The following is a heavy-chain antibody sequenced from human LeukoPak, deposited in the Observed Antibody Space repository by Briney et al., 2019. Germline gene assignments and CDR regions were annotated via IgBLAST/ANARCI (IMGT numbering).Heavy chain of an antibody. CDR3: ASNTYGDYVSFDY. Sequence: GGSLRLSCEASGFTFSDYEMNWVRQPPGKGLEWVSYMSSSGNVKYYADSVKGRFTISRDNAKNSLYLQMNSLRAEDMAVYYCASNTYGDYVSFDYWGQGTLVIVSS. CDR1: GFTFSDYE. V-gene: IGHV3-48*03. J-gene: IGHJ4*02. CDR2: MSSSGNVK. D-gene: IGHD4-17*01.